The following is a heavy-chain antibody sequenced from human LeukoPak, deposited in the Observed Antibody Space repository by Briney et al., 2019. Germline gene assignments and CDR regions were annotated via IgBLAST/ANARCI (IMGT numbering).Heavy chain of an antibody. J-gene: IGHJ6*03. CDR2: IYYSGST. CDR3: ARRPLNYYYYYYMDV. CDR1: GGSISSYY. Sequence: SETLSLTCTVSGGSISSYYWSWIRQPPGKGLEWIGYIYYSGSTNYNPSLKSRVTISVDTSKNQFSLKLSSVTAADTAVYYCARRPLNYYYYYYMDVWGKGTTVTISS. V-gene: IGHV4-59*12.